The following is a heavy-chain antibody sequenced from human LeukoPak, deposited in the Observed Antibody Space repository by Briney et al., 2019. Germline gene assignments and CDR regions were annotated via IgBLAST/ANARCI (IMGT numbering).Heavy chain of an antibody. V-gene: IGHV4-59*01. J-gene: IGHJ4*02. Sequence: RPSETLSLTCTVSGGSISSYYWSWIRQPPGKGLEWIGYIYYSGSTNYNPSLKSRVTISVDTSKNQFSLKLSSVTAADTAVYYCARGRVDEGYYFDYWGQGTLVTVSS. CDR3: ARGRVDEGYYFDY. CDR2: IYYSGST. CDR1: GGSISSYY.